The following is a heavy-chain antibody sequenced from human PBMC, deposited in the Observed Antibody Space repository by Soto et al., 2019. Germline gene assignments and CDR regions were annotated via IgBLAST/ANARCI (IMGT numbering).Heavy chain of an antibody. D-gene: IGHD3-10*01. CDR1: GFTFSSYG. V-gene: IGHV3-33*01. Sequence: QVQLVESGGGVVQPGRSLRLSCAASGFTFSSYGMHWVRQAPGKGLEWVAVIWYDGSNKYYADSVKGRFTISRDNSKNTLYLQMNSLRAEDTAVYYRASALYYYGSGSPKDAFDIWGQGTMVTVSS. CDR2: IWYDGSNK. J-gene: IGHJ3*02. CDR3: ASALYYYGSGSPKDAFDI.